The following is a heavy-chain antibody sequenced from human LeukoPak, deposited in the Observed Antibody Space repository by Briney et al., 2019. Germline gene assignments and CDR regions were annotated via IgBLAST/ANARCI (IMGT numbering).Heavy chain of an antibody. J-gene: IGHJ5*02. D-gene: IGHD3-22*01. V-gene: IGHV4-30-2*01. CDR3: ARAIATYYYDSSGLNWFDP. Sequence: PSETLSLTCAVSGGSISSGGYSWSWIRQPPGKGLEWIGYIYHSGSTYYNPSLKSRVTISVDRSKNQFSLKLSSVTAADTAEYYCARAIATYYYDSSGLNWFDPWGQGTLVTVSS. CDR2: IYHSGST. CDR1: GGSISSGGYS.